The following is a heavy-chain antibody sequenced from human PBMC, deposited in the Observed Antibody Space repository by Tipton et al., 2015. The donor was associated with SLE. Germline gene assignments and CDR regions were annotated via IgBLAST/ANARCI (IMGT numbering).Heavy chain of an antibody. CDR1: DGSIRSTNYY. V-gene: IGHV4-39*07. CDR3: ARGYCGGGVCYGRGFFDH. J-gene: IGHJ4*02. Sequence: LRLSCTVSDGSIRSTNYYWGWIRQPPGKGLEWVGSAYYSRYTYYNPSLKSRVIISVETSKNQFSLKLSPVTAADTAVYYCARGYCGGGVCYGRGFFDHWGQGNLVTVSS. CDR2: AYYSRYT. D-gene: IGHD2-8*02.